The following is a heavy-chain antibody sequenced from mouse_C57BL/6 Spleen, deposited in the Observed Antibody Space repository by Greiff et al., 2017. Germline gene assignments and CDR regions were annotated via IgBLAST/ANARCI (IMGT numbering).Heavy chain of an antibody. V-gene: IGHV1-85*01. CDR2: IYPRDGST. D-gene: IGHD4-1*01. J-gene: IGHJ4*01. CDR3: ARPLTGYAMDC. CDR1: GYTLTSYD. Sequence: VQLQQSGPELVKPGASVKLSCKASGYTLTSYDINWVKQRPGQGLEWIGWIYPRDGSTKYNEKFKGKATLTVDTSSTTAYMELHSMTAEDSAVYFCARPLTGYAMDCWGTGTSVTVSS.